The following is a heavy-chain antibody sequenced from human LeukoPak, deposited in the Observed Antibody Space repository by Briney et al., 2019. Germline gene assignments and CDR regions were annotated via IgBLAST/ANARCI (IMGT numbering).Heavy chain of an antibody. CDR1: GGSISSGGYY. V-gene: IGHV4-31*03. CDR3: ARDAMVRGVIDP. Sequence: SETLSLTCTVSGGSISSGGYYWSWIRQHPGKGLEWIGYIYYSGSTYYNPSLKSRVTISVDTSKNQFSLKLSPVTAADTAVYYCARDAMVRGVIDPWGQGTLVTVSS. D-gene: IGHD3-10*01. CDR2: IYYSGST. J-gene: IGHJ5*02.